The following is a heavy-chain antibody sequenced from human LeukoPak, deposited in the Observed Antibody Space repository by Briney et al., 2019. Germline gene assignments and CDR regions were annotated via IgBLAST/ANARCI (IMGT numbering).Heavy chain of an antibody. V-gene: IGHV1-2*02. CDR3: ARVRADSSGWYGSYNN. CDR1: GYTFTGYY. J-gene: IGHJ4*02. Sequence: ASVKVSCKASGYTFTGYYMHWVRQAPGQGLEWMGWINPNSGGTNYAQKFQGRVTMTRDTSISTAYMELSRLRSDDTAVYYCARVRADSSGWYGSYNNWGQGTLVTVSS. CDR2: INPNSGGT. D-gene: IGHD6-19*01.